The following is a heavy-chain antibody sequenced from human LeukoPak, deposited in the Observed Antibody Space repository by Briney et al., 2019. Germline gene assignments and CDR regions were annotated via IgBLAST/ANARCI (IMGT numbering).Heavy chain of an antibody. CDR3: ARERCSSTSCLNWFVP. Sequence: ASVKVSCKASGYTFTGYYMHWVRQAPGQGLEWMGWINPNSGGTNYAQKFQGRVTMTRDTSISTAYMELSRLRSDDTAVYYCARERCSSTSCLNWFVPWGQGTLVTVSS. V-gene: IGHV1-2*02. D-gene: IGHD2-2*01. CDR2: INPNSGGT. J-gene: IGHJ5*02. CDR1: GYTFTGYY.